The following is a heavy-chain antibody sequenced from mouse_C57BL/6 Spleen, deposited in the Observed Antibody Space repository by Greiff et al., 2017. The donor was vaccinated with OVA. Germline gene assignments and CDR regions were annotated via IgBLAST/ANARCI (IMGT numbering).Heavy chain of an antibody. CDR2: FHPYNDDT. D-gene: IGHD3-3*01. J-gene: IGHJ2*01. V-gene: IGHV1-47*01. CDR3: ARQGWEDYFDY. CDR1: GYTFTTYP. Sequence: QVTLKECGAELVKPGASVKMSCKASGYTFTTYPIEWMKQNHGKSLEWIGNFHPYNDDTKYNEKFKGKATLTVEKSSSTVYLELSRLTSDDSAVYYCARQGWEDYFDYWGQGTTLTVSS.